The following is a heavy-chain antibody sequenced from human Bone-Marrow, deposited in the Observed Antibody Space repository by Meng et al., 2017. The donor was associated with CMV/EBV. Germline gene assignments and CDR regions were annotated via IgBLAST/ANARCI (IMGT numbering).Heavy chain of an antibody. CDR3: ARELLGMDV. CDR2: IRSSGSII. V-gene: IGHV3-11*04. Sequence: GESLKISCAASGFTFSDYYMSWIRQAPGKGLEWVSYIRSSGSIIYYADSVKGRFTVSRDNAKNSLYLQMNSLRAEDTAVYYCARELLGMDVWGQGTTVTVSS. CDR1: GFTFSDYY. J-gene: IGHJ6*02.